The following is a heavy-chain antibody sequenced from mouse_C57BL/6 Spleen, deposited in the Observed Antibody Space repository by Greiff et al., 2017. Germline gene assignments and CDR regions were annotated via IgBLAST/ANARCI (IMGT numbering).Heavy chain of an antibody. V-gene: IGHV1-69*01. CDR2: IDPSDSYT. CDR1: GYTFTSYW. D-gene: IGHD1-1*01. J-gene: IGHJ2*01. CDR3: ARGEPTTGYFDY. Sequence: QVQLQQPGAELVMPGASVKLSCKASGYTFTSYWMHWVKQRPGQGLEWIGEIDPSDSYTNYNQKFKGKSTLTVDKSSSTAYMQLSSLTSEDSAVYYCARGEPTTGYFDYWGQGTTLTVSS.